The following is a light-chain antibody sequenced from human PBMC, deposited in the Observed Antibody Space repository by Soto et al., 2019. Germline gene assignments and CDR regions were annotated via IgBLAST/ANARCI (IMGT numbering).Light chain of an antibody. CDR1: QSVSGN. Sequence: EIVMTQSPATLSVSPGERVTLSCRASQSVSGNLAWYQQKPGQAPRVLIYGASTRATGFPARFSGSGSGTEFTLTINPLQSEDFAVYYCQQYNNWLFTFGGGTRVEIK. J-gene: IGKJ4*01. CDR2: GAS. CDR3: QQYNNWLFT. V-gene: IGKV3-15*01.